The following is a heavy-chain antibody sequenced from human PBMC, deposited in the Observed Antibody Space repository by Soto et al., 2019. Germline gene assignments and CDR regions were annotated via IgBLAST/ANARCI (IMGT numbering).Heavy chain of an antibody. V-gene: IGHV3-23*01. CDR2: ISGSGGST. D-gene: IGHD2-2*01. CDR3: AKAAVVPAAPQYYFDN. CDR1: GFTFSSYA. Sequence: WGSLRLSCAASGFTFSSYAMSWVRQAPGKGLEWVSAISGSGGSTYYADSVKGRFTISRDNSKNTLYLQMNSLRAEDTAVYYCAKAAVVPAAPQYYFDNGGQETLFRVSS. J-gene: IGHJ4*01.